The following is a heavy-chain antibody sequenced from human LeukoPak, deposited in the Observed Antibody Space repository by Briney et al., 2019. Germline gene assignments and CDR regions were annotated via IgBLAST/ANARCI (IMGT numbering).Heavy chain of an antibody. CDR1: GFTVSSNY. CDR3: ARVEGGWFDP. D-gene: IGHD1-26*01. CDR2: IYSGGST. V-gene: IGHV3-53*01. J-gene: IGHJ5*02. Sequence: GGSLRLSYAASGFTVSSNYMSWVRQAPGKGLEWVSVIYSGGSTYYADSVKGRFTISRDNSKNTLYLQMNSLRAEDTAVYYCARVEGGWFDPWGQETLVTVSS.